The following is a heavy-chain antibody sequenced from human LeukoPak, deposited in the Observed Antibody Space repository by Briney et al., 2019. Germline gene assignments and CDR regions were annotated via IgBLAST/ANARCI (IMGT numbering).Heavy chain of an antibody. D-gene: IGHD5-18*01. CDR3: ARAPPSSGYSYHFDI. CDR1: GFTFSNYW. CDR2: IYIDGTGT. J-gene: IGHJ3*02. V-gene: IGHV3-74*01. Sequence: GGSLRLSCAASGFTFSNYWMQWVRQAPGKGLVWVSRIYIDGTGTFYADSVKGRFTISRDNAKNTLYLQMNSLRVEDTAVYYCARAPPSSGYSYHFDIWGQGTMVTVSS.